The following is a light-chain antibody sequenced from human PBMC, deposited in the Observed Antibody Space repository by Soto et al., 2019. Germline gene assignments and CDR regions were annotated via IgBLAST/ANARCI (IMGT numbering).Light chain of an antibody. CDR2: EVE. Sequence: QSVLTQPASVSGSPGQSITISCTGSGRDIGAYNYVSWYQQHPGKAPKLIIYEVENRPSGVSNRFSASKSAFTASLTISGLQAEDEADYYCSSYTSSSTGVFGTGTKVTVL. CDR1: GRDIGAYNY. CDR3: SSYTSSSTGV. J-gene: IGLJ1*01. V-gene: IGLV2-14*01.